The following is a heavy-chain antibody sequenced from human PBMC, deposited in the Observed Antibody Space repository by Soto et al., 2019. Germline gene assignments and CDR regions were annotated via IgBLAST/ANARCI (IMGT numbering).Heavy chain of an antibody. J-gene: IGHJ4*02. D-gene: IGHD1-20*01. CDR2: ISANDVGT. CDR1: GFTLRNYA. V-gene: IGHV3-23*01. Sequence: GCLLLACKACGFTLRNYAMTWVRQAPGKGLEWVSLISANDVGTYYAESVKTRVTISTDQSRNTVYLQMESLRADDPAIYYCEKAKNDYNWDKRPPVDYWGQGTLVTVYS. CDR3: EKAKNDYNWDKRPPVDY.